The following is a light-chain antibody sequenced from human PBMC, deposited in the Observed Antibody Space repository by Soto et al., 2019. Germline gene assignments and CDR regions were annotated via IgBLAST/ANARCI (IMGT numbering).Light chain of an antibody. Sequence: EIGLTQSPVTLSLSPGEKATLSCRASQRITSNFLAWFQQKAGLAPRLLIYGASTRASGVPDRFSGGGSGTDFVLTISRVETEDFAVYYCQQYGRSPFTFGQGTKLQIK. CDR1: QRITSNF. V-gene: IGKV3-20*01. J-gene: IGKJ2*01. CDR3: QQYGRSPFT. CDR2: GAS.